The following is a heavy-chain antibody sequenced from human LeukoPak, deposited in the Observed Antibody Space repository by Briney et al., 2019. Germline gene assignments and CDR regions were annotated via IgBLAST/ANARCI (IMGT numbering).Heavy chain of an antibody. CDR1: GFTFSSYE. V-gene: IGHV3-48*03. J-gene: IGHJ4*02. D-gene: IGHD1-26*01. CDR2: ISSSGSTI. CDR3: ARGTIVGATGGLYDY. Sequence: GGSLRLSCAASGFTFSSYEMNWVRQAPGKGLEWVSYISSSGSTIYYADSVKGRFTISRDNAKNSLYLQMNSLRAEDTAVYYCARGTIVGATGGLYDYWGQGTLVTVSS.